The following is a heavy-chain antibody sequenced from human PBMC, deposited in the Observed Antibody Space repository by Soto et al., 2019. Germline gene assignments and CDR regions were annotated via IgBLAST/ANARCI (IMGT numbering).Heavy chain of an antibody. CDR3: AREMTGYYGGYYYYMDV. V-gene: IGHV4-59*12. Sequence: SETLSLTCIVSGDSISSYYWSWIRQPPGKGLEWIGYIYYSGTTNYNPSLKSRVTISLDRSKNQFSLKLSSVTAADTAVYYCAREMTGYYGGYYYYMDVRGKGTTVTVSS. D-gene: IGHD3-9*01. J-gene: IGHJ6*03. CDR1: GDSISSYY. CDR2: IYYSGTT.